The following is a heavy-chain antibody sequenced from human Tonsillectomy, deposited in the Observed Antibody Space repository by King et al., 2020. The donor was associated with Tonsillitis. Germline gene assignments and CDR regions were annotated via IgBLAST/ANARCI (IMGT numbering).Heavy chain of an antibody. CDR1: GGSFNNYA. D-gene: IGHD2-21*02. J-gene: IGHJ4*02. CDR2: IIPIVQIT. CDR3: ATVGGRTAALYYSES. V-gene: IGHV1-69*04. Sequence: QLVQSGAEVKKPGSSVKVSCKASGGSFNNYAFNWVRQAPGQGLEWMGRIIPIVQITNYAQNFQSRVTFTADKSTNTAYMELSSLTAEDTAVYYCATVGGRTAALYYSESWGQGTLVTVSS.